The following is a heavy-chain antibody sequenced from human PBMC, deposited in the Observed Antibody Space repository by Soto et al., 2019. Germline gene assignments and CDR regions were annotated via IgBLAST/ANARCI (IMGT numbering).Heavy chain of an antibody. V-gene: IGHV4-4*02. D-gene: IGHD3-22*01. Sequence: SETLSLTCAVSGGSISSSNWWSWVRQPPGKGLEWIGEIYHSGSTNYNPSLKSRVTISVDKSKNQFSLKLSSVTAADTAVYYCARARILGVTNFDYWGQGTLVTVSS. CDR3: ARARILGVTNFDY. CDR1: GGSISSSNW. J-gene: IGHJ4*02. CDR2: IYHSGST.